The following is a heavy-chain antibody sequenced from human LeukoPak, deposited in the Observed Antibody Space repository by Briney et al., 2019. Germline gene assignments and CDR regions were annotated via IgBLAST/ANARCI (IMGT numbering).Heavy chain of an antibody. CDR2: NYYSGST. Sequence: PSETLSLTCTVSGGSISSGAFYGSWLRQHPGKGLEWIGYNYYSGSTYYNPSIRSRVTISVDTSKNQFSLKLSSVTAADTAVYYCAGSYRSASISNGMDVWGQGTTVTVSS. D-gene: IGHD6-6*01. V-gene: IGHV4-31*03. CDR3: AGSYRSASISNGMDV. J-gene: IGHJ6*02. CDR1: GGSISSGAFY.